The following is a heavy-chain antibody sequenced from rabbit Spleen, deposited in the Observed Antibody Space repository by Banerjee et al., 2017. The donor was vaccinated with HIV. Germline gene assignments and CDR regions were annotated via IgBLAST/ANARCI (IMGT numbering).Heavy chain of an antibody. D-gene: IGHD1-1*01. J-gene: IGHJ4*01. Sequence: QEQLVESGGGLVQPEGSLTLTCMSSGVSFSDSSYMCWVRQAPGKGLEWIACIDSGSSGFTYFASWAKGRFTISKTSSTTVTLQMTSLTAADTATYFCARDLTDVIGWNFGWWGPGTLVTVS. V-gene: IGHV1S45*01. CDR2: IDSGSSGFT. CDR3: ARDLTDVIGWNFGW. CDR1: GVSFSDSSY.